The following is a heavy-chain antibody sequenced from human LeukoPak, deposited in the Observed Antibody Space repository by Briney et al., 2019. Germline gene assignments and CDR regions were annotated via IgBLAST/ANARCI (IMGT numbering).Heavy chain of an antibody. CDR3: AKVSGSGYCFDY. V-gene: IGHV3-30*02. D-gene: IGHD3-10*01. J-gene: IGHJ4*02. Sequence: GGSLRLSCAASGFSFNIYGMHWVRQAPGKGLEWMAFIWYDGSKVELAGSLKGRFTISRDNSEKTLYLQMNSLRAEDTAVYYCAKVSGSGYCFDYWGQGTLVTVSS. CDR2: IWYDGSKV. CDR1: GFSFNIYG.